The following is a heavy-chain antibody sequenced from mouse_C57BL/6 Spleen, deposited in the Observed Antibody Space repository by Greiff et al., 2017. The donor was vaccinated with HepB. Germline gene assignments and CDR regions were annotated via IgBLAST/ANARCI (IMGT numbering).Heavy chain of an antibody. D-gene: IGHD2-4*01. J-gene: IGHJ3*01. V-gene: IGHV5-9-1*02. CDR2: ISSGGDYI. CDR1: GFTFSSYA. CDR3: TRDPHYDYDRAY. Sequence: EVQGVESGEGLVKPGGSLKLSCAASGFTFSSYAMSWVRQTPEKRLEWVAYISSGGDYIYYADTVKGRFTISRDNARNTLYLQMSSLKSEDTAMYYCTRDPHYDYDRAYWGQGTLVTVSA.